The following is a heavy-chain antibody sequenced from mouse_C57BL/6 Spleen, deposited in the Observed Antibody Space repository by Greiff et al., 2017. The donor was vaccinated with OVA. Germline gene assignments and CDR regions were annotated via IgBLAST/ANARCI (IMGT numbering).Heavy chain of an antibody. V-gene: IGHV1-15*01. CDR2: IDPQTGGT. CDR3: TRGTAQAYYAMDY. Sequence: VKLMESGAELVRPGASVTLSCKASGYTFTDYEMHWVKQTPVHGLEWIGAIDPQTGGTAYNQKFKGKAILTADKSSSTAYMELRSLTSEDSAVYYCTRGTAQAYYAMDYWGQGTSVTVSS. CDR1: GYTFTDYE. J-gene: IGHJ4*01. D-gene: IGHD3-2*02.